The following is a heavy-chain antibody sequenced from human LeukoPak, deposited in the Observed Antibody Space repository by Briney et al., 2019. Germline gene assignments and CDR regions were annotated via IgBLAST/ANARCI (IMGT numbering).Heavy chain of an antibody. CDR3: ARERAGYYLDV. Sequence: GGSLRLSCAASGFTFSPYTMHWVRQAPGKGLEFVSAIIGDGITTYYADSVKGRFTVSRDNSKSTLYLQMGSLTAEDMAVYYCARERAGYYLDVWGKGTTATVFS. D-gene: IGHD3-9*01. J-gene: IGHJ6*04. CDR1: GFTFSPYT. V-gene: IGHV3-64*02. CDR2: IIGDGITT.